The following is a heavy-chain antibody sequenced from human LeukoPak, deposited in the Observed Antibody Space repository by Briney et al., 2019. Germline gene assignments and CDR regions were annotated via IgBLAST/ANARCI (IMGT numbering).Heavy chain of an antibody. CDR2: IYYSGST. J-gene: IGHJ5*02. V-gene: IGHV4-39*07. CDR1: GGSISSSSYY. Sequence: SETLSLTCTVSGGSISSSSYYWGWIRQPPGKGLEWIGSIYYSGSTYYHPSLKSRITISVDTSKNQFSLNLISVTAADTAVYYCARSPQGTATTANWLDPWGQGTLVTVSS. CDR3: ARSPQGTATTANWLDP. D-gene: IGHD4-17*01.